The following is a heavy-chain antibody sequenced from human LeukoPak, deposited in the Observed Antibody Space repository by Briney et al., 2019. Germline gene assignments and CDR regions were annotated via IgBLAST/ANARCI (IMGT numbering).Heavy chain of an antibody. D-gene: IGHD3-16*01. J-gene: IGHJ6*02. V-gene: IGHV3-7*03. CDR1: GFTFSSYW. CDR2: INHNGNVN. Sequence: GTSLRLSCAASGFTFSSYWMNWARQAPGKGLEWVASINHNGNVNYYVDSVKGRFTISGDNAKNSLYLQMSNLRAEDTAVYFCARGGGLDVWGQGATVTVSS. CDR3: ARGGGLDV.